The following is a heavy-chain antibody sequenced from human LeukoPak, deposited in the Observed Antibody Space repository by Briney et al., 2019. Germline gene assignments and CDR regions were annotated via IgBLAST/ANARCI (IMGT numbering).Heavy chain of an antibody. J-gene: IGHJ4*02. Sequence: GGSLRLSCAASGFTFSSYAMSWVRQAPGKGLEWVSAISGSGGSTYHADSVKGRFTISRDNSKNTLYLQMNSLRAEDTAVYYCAKADFGVVRGYFDYWGQGTLVTVSS. D-gene: IGHD2-15*01. CDR2: ISGSGGST. V-gene: IGHV3-23*01. CDR3: AKADFGVVRGYFDY. CDR1: GFTFSSYA.